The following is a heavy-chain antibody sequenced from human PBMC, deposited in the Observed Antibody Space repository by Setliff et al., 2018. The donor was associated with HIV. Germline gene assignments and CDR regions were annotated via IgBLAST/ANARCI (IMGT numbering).Heavy chain of an antibody. CDR1: GGSISSSHW. V-gene: IGHV4-4*02. CDR2: IHHSEST. CDR3: ASQVPSMLGRSLGY. J-gene: IGHJ4*02. Sequence: SETLSLTCAVSGGSISSSHWWSWVRQPPGKGLEWIGEIHHSESTNYNPSLKSRVTISVDKSKNHFSLKLSSVTAADTAVYYCASQVPSMLGRSLGYWGQGTLVTVSS. D-gene: IGHD2-8*01.